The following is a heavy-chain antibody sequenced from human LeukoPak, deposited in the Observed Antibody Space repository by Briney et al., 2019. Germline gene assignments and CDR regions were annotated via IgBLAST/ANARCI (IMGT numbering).Heavy chain of an antibody. CDR2: IYYSGYT. D-gene: IGHD3-10*01. CDR3: ARHPKLWFGEADY. Sequence: SETLSLTCTVSGGSISSYYWSWIRQPPGKGLEWIGYIYYSGYTNYNPSLKSRVTISVDTSKNQFSLKLSSVTATDTAVYYCARHPKLWFGEADYWGQGTLVTVSS. J-gene: IGHJ4*02. V-gene: IGHV4-59*08. CDR1: GGSISSYY.